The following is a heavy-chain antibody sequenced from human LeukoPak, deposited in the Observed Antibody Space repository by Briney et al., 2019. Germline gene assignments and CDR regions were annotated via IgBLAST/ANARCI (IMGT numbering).Heavy chain of an antibody. CDR1: GFTFTSSA. Sequence: GASVKVSCKASGFTFTSSAMHWVRQAPGQGLEWMGRINPNIGGTNYAQKFQGRVTMTRDTSISTAYMELSRLRSDDTAVYYCARAGVWDYSDSSGYHNGAFDIWGQGTMVTVSS. V-gene: IGHV1-2*02. D-gene: IGHD3-22*01. CDR3: ARAGVWDYSDSSGYHNGAFDI. CDR2: INPNIGGT. J-gene: IGHJ3*02.